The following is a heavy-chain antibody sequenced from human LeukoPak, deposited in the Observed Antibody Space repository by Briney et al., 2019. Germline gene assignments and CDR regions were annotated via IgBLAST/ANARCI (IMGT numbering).Heavy chain of an antibody. Sequence: MPSETLSLTCTVSGGSISSGDYYWSWIRQPPGKGLEWIGYIYYTGSTNYNPSLKSRVTISVDTSKNQFSLKLSSVTAADTAVYYCARAFSSGWYPYSIGGLWFDYWGQGTLVTVSS. CDR3: ARAFSSGWYPYSIGGLWFDY. D-gene: IGHD6-19*01. CDR2: IYYTGST. J-gene: IGHJ4*02. V-gene: IGHV4-61*08. CDR1: GGSISSGDYY.